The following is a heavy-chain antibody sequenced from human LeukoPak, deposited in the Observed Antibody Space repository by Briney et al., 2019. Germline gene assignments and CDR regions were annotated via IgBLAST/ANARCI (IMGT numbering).Heavy chain of an antibody. J-gene: IGHJ4*02. V-gene: IGHV3-30-3*01. CDR2: ISYDGSNK. CDR3: AREGDYGDLHLDY. Sequence: LSLTCTVSGVSISSYYWSWIRQPPGKGLEWVAVISYDGSNKYYADSVKGRFTISRDNSKNTLYLQMNSLRAEDTAVYYCAREGDYGDLHLDYWGQGTLVTVSS. D-gene: IGHD4-17*01. CDR1: GVSISSYY.